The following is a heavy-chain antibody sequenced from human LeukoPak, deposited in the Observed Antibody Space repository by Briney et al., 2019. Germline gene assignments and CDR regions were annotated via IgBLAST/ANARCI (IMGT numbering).Heavy chain of an antibody. D-gene: IGHD3-10*01. CDR3: ARDFPVWFGELLSAFYFDY. V-gene: IGHV3-20*04. CDR2: INWNGGST. CDR1: GFTFDDYG. Sequence: GGSLRLSCAASGFTFDDYGMSWVRQASGKGLEWVSGINWNGGSTGYADSVKGRFTISRDNAKNSLYLQMNSLRAEDTALYYCARDFPVWFGELLSAFYFDYWGQGTLVTVSS. J-gene: IGHJ4*02.